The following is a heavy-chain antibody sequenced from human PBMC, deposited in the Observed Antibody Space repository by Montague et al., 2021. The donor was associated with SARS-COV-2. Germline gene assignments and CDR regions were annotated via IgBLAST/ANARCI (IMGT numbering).Heavy chain of an antibody. Sequence: TLSLTCTVSGGSISSGSYYWSWIRQPAGKGLEWIGRIYTSGSTNYNPSLKSRVTISVDTSKNQFSLKLCSVTAADTAVYYCARDQGYNWNYYYYYGMDVWGQGTTVTVSS. D-gene: IGHD1-20*01. J-gene: IGHJ6*02. CDR2: IYTSGST. CDR3: ARDQGYNWNYYYYYGMDV. CDR1: GGSISSGSYY. V-gene: IGHV4-61*02.